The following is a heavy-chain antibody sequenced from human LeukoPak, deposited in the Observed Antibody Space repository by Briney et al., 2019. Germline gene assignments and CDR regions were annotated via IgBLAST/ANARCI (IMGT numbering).Heavy chain of an antibody. D-gene: IGHD1-1*01. CDR2: IYYSGST. J-gene: IGHJ4*02. CDR1: GGSISSGGYY. CDR3: ARGDRKLHNSFDY. V-gene: IGHV4-31*03. Sequence: SETLSLTCTVSGGSISSGGYYWSWIRQHPGKGLEWIGYIYYSGSTYYNPSLKSRVTISVDTSKNQFSLKLSSVTAADTAVYYCARGDRKLHNSFDYWGQGTLVTVSS.